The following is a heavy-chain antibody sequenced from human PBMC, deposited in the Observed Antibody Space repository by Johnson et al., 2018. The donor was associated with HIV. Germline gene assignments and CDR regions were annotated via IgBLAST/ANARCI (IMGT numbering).Heavy chain of an antibody. J-gene: IGHJ3*02. CDR2: ISFDGSNK. CDR3: ARDQEAAAGQDDAFDI. CDR1: GFTFSSYD. Sequence: QVQLVESGGGLKQPGGSLRLSCAASGFTFSSYDMHWVRQATGKGLDWVAVISFDGSNKYYADSVKGRFTISRDNSKNTLYLQMNSLRGEDTAVYYCARDQEAAAGQDDAFDIWGQGTMVTVSS. D-gene: IGHD6-13*01. V-gene: IGHV3-30*14.